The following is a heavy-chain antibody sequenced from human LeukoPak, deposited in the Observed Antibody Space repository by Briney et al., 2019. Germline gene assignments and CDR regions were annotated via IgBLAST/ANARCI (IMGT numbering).Heavy chain of an antibody. CDR3: AREVSREKYGSGSYYRFDP. CDR2: ISYDGSNK. V-gene: IGHV3-30*03. J-gene: IGHJ5*02. Sequence: GGSLRLSCAASGFTFSSYGMHWIRQAPGKGLEWVAVISYDGSNKYYTDSVKARFTISRDNSKNTLYLQMNSLRAEDTAVYYCAREVSREKYGSGSYYRFDPWGQGTLVTVSS. D-gene: IGHD3-10*01. CDR1: GFTFSSYG.